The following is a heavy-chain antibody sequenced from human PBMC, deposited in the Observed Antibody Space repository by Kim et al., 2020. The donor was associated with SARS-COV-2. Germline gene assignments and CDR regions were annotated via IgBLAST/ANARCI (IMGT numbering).Heavy chain of an antibody. D-gene: IGHD2-15*01. V-gene: IGHV1-69*04. CDR3: ARGEVIVVVVAAKRQYF. CDR1: GGTFSSYA. Sequence: SVKVSCKASGGTFSSYAISWVRQAPGQGLEWMGRIIPLLGIANYAQKFQGRVPITADKSTSTAYMELRTLRSEDMPVYYCARGEVIVVVVAAKRQYF. CDR2: IIPLLGIA. J-gene: IGHJ1*01.